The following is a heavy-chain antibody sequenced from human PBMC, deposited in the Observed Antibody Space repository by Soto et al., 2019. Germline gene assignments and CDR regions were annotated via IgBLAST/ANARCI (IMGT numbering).Heavy chain of an antibody. Sequence: QVQLVESGGGVVQPGRSLRLSCAASGFTFSSYAMHWVRQAPGKGLEWVAVISYDGSNKYYADSVKGRFTISRDNSKNTLYLQMNSLRAEDTAVYYCARDLSDFWSGYHYYYYYYGMDVWGQGTTVTVSS. J-gene: IGHJ6*02. CDR2: ISYDGSNK. CDR3: ARDLSDFWSGYHYYYYYYGMDV. V-gene: IGHV3-30-3*01. D-gene: IGHD3-3*01. CDR1: GFTFSSYA.